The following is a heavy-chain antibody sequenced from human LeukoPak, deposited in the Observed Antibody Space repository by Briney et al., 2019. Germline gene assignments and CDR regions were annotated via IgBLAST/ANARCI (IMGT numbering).Heavy chain of an antibody. J-gene: IGHJ4*02. V-gene: IGHV1-2*06. CDR2: INPNSGGT. CDR3: ARDHRTYYYDSSGYRKPSGNDY. D-gene: IGHD3-22*01. Sequence: ASVKVSCKASGGTFSSYAISWVRQAPGQGLEWMGRINPNSGGTNYAQKFQGRVTMTRDTSISTAYMELSRLRSDDTAVYYCARDHRTYYYDSSGYRKPSGNDYWGQGTLVTVSS. CDR1: GGTFSSYA.